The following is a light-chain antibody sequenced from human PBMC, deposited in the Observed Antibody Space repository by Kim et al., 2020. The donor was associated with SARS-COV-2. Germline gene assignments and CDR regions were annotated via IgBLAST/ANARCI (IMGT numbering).Light chain of an antibody. CDR2: RAS. J-gene: IGKJ3*01. CDR1: QSMSSW. Sequence: ASVGDRVTITCRASQSMSSWWAWYQQKPGKAPKLMIYRASTLESAVPSRFSGSGSGTEFTLTIGSLQPDDFATYYCQQYKSYPFTFGPGTKVDIK. V-gene: IGKV1-5*03. CDR3: QQYKSYPFT.